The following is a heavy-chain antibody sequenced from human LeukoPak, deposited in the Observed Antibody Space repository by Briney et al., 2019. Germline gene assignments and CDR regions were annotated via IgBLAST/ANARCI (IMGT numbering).Heavy chain of an antibody. V-gene: IGHV4-59*08. Sequence: SETLSLTCTVSSGSISTYYWAWIRQPPGKGLEWIGYISYSGSTKYNPSLTRRVTISLDTSKNQLSLELRSMTAADTAIYYCARQAGSFTTFDFWGQGTLVTVSS. J-gene: IGHJ4*02. CDR3: ARQAGSFTTFDF. D-gene: IGHD1-26*01. CDR1: SGSISTYY. CDR2: ISYSGST.